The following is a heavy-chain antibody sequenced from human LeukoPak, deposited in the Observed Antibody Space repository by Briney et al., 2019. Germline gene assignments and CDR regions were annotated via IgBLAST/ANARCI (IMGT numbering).Heavy chain of an antibody. CDR1: GFDFSKYE. CDR2: IIDNGDIT. J-gene: IGHJ6*03. Sequence: PGGSLRLSCAASGFDFSKYEMNWVRQAPGKGLEWVSGIIDNGDITYYANSVRGRFTISRDNSKNTLYLQMNSLRAEDTAVYYCAKLGGQQVYNYYVAVWGKGTTVAVSS. CDR3: AKLGGQQVYNYYVAV. V-gene: IGHV3-23*01. D-gene: IGHD3-16*01.